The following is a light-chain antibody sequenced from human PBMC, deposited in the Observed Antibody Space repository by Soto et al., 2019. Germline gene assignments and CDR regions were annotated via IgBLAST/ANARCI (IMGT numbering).Light chain of an antibody. V-gene: IGKV1-27*01. J-gene: IGKJ2*01. CDR2: AAS. Sequence: DIQMTQSPSSLSASVGDRVTITCRAHQDISNYLAWYQQKPGKVPELLIYAASTLRTGVQSRFSGSGSGTVFTLTINNLQPEDVATYYCQKYNSAPNTFGRGTRLEMK. CDR3: QKYNSAPNT. CDR1: QDISNY.